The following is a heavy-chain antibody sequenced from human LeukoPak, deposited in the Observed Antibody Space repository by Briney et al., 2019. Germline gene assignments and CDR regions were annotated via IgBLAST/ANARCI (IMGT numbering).Heavy chain of an antibody. Sequence: ASVKVSCKASGYTFTGYYMHWVRQAPGQGLEWMGRINPNSGGTNYAQKFQGRVTMTRDTSISTAYMELSSLRSEDTAVYYCTLGVDIVVVPAAMGLSPPSYYYYMDVWGKGTTVTVSS. D-gene: IGHD2-2*03. V-gene: IGHV1-2*06. CDR2: INPNSGGT. J-gene: IGHJ6*03. CDR1: GYTFTGYY. CDR3: TLGVDIVVVPAAMGLSPPSYYYYMDV.